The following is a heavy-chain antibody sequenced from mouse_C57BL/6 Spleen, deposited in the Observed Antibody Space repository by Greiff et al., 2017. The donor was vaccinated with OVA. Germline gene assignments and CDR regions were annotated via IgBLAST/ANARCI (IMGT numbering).Heavy chain of an antibody. Sequence: EVMLVESGGGLVKPGGSLKLSCGASGFTFSDYGMHWVRQAPEKGLEWVAYISSGSSTIYYADTVKGRFTISRDNAKNTLFLQRTSLRSEDTAMDYCARNRENFDYWGQGTTLTVSS. J-gene: IGHJ2*01. CDR1: GFTFSDYG. CDR2: ISSGSSTI. V-gene: IGHV5-17*01. CDR3: ARNRENFDY.